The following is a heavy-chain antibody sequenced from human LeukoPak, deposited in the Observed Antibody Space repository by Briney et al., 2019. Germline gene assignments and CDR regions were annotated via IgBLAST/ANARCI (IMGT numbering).Heavy chain of an antibody. J-gene: IGHJ6*03. D-gene: IGHD2-2*01. CDR1: GFTLSSYS. CDR2: ISTSSSYI. V-gene: IGHV3-21*01. CDR3: AREVWDCSSTTCYHYMDV. Sequence: GGSLRLSYAASGFTLSSYSMNWVRKAQGEGLEWVSSISTSSSYIYYVDSVKGGFTISRDNARKSLYLQMNSLRAEDTAVYYCAREVWDCSSTTCYHYMDVWGKGTTVTISS.